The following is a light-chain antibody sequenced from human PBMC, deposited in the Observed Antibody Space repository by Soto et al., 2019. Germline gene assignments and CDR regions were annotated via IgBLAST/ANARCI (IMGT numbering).Light chain of an antibody. J-gene: IGKJ1*01. CDR1: QSISSSN. CDR2: GAS. Sequence: EIVLTQSPGTLSLSPGERATIPCRASQSISSSNLAWYQQKPGRAPRLLLYGASNRAAGIPDRFSGSGSGTDFTLTISRLEAEDFVMYYCHQYGRTPDWDRWTFGQGTKVEVK. V-gene: IGKV3-20*01. CDR3: HQYGRTPDWDRWT.